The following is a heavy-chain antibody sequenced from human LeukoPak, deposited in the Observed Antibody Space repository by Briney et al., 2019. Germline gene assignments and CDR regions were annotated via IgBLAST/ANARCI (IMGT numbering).Heavy chain of an antibody. CDR1: GGSFSGYY. J-gene: IGHJ4*02. Sequence: PSETLSLTCAVYGGSFSGYYWSWIRQPPGKGLEWIGEINHSGSTNYNPSLKSRVTISVDTSKNQFSPKLSPVTAADTAVYYCARGPRTYYYGSGSYYISRYFDYWGQGTLVTVSS. D-gene: IGHD3-10*01. CDR2: INHSGST. CDR3: ARGPRTYYYGSGSYYISRYFDY. V-gene: IGHV4-34*01.